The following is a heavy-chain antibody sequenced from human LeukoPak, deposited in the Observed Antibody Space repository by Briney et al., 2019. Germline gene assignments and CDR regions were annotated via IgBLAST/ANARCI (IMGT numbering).Heavy chain of an antibody. J-gene: IGHJ4*02. CDR1: GFTFSSYW. CDR3: AREEGKHIVVVTAISFDY. Sequence: GWAVRLSCAASGFTFSSYWMSWVGQAPGKGLEWVANIKQDGSEKYYVDSVKGRFTISRDNAKNSLYLQMNSLRAEDTAVYYCAREEGKHIVVVTAISFDYWGQGTLVTVSS. V-gene: IGHV3-7*01. CDR2: IKQDGSEK. D-gene: IGHD2-21*02.